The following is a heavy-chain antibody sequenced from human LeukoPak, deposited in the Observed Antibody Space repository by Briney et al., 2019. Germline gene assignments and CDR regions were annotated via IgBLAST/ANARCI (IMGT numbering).Heavy chain of an antibody. CDR2: ISGSGTNT. Sequence: GGSLRLSCVASRFTFSSYAMGWVRQAPGKGLEWVSVISGSGTNTYYANSVRGRFTISRDNSRNTLYLQISSLGADDTAVYYCAKDMGRGGGAVIDYWGQGTLVTVSS. CDR3: AKDMGRGGGAVIDY. CDR1: RFTFSSYA. J-gene: IGHJ4*02. V-gene: IGHV3-23*01. D-gene: IGHD2-21*01.